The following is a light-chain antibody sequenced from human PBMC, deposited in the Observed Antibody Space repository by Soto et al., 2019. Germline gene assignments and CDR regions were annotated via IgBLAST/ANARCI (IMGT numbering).Light chain of an antibody. J-gene: IGKJ1*01. CDR2: DAS. CDR1: QSISVS. Sequence: IQMTQSPSTLSASVGGTVNISCRASQSISVSLAWYQQKPGKAPRLLIYDASTLQGGVPSRFSGRGSGTEFTLTVTSLQPEDCASYFCQQYYKYSTFGHGTKVYVK. V-gene: IGKV1-5*01. CDR3: QQYYKYST.